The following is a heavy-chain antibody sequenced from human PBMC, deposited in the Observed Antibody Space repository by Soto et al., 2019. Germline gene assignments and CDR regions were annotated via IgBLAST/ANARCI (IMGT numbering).Heavy chain of an antibody. CDR1: GFNFNTNG. J-gene: IGHJ4*02. CDR2: ISEDSGTT. Sequence: PGGSLRLSCATSGFNFNTNGMTWVRQAPGKGLEWVSIISEDSGTTYYAESAKGRFTVSRDNSKNTLYLQMSSLRAEDTAVYYCARGFSAGKGSPPDFWGQGSLVTVSS. V-gene: IGHV3-23*01. D-gene: IGHD6-13*01. CDR3: ARGFSAGKGSPPDF.